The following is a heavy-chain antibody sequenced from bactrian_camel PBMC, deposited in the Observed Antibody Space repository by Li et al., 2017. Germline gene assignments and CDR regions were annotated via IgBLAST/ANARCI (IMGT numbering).Heavy chain of an antibody. Sequence: VQLVESGGGLVQPGGSLRLSCAASGFTFGSYVMSWVRQAPGKGLEWVASIYNGVAGSTYYTDSVKGRFTISRDNAKNTLSLQMNSLKSEDTALYYCVSGVESHGLLGQGTQVTVSS. CDR2: IYNGVAGST. J-gene: IGHJ4*01. V-gene: IGHV3S40*01. D-gene: IGHD6*01. CDR1: GFTFGSYV.